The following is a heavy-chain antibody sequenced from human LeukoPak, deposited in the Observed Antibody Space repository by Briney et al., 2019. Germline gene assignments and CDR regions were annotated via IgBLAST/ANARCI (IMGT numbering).Heavy chain of an antibody. CDR3: AKDGRYCSSTSCYLYYYYYYYMDV. CDR2: ISSSSYI. D-gene: IGHD2-2*01. V-gene: IGHV3-21*01. CDR1: GFTFSSYS. Sequence: GGSLRLSCAASGFTFSSYSMNWVRQAPGKGLEWVSSISSSSYIYYADSVKGRFTISRDNSKNTLYLQMNSLRAEDTAVYYCAKDGRYCSSTSCYLYYYYYYYMDVWGKGTTVTVSS. J-gene: IGHJ6*03.